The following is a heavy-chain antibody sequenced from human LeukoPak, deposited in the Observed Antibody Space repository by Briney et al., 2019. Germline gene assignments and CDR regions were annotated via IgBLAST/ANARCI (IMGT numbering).Heavy chain of an antibody. CDR1: GYSSTSYW. CDR2: IYPGDSDT. V-gene: IGHV5-51*01. Sequence: GESLKISCKGSGYSSTSYWIGWVRQMPGKGLEWMGIIYPGDSDTRYSPSFQGQVTISADKSISTAYLQWSSLKAPDTAMYYCARVASSGWYYFDYWGQGTLVTVSS. D-gene: IGHD6-19*01. J-gene: IGHJ4*02. CDR3: ARVASSGWYYFDY.